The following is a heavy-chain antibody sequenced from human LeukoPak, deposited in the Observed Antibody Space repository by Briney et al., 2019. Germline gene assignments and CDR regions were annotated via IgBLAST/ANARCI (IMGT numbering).Heavy chain of an antibody. D-gene: IGHD5-18*01. Sequence: GSSVKVSCKASGGTFSSYAISWVRQAPGQGLEWMGGIIPIFGTANYAQKFQGRVTITADESTSTAYMELSSLRSEDTAVYYCATAPYTTSATAMVDYWGQGTLVTVSS. V-gene: IGHV1-69*01. CDR3: ATAPYTTSATAMVDY. CDR1: GGTFSSYA. J-gene: IGHJ4*02. CDR2: IIPIFGTA.